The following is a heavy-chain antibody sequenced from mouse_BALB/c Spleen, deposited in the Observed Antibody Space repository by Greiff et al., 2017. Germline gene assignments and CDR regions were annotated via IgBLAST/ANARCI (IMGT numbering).Heavy chain of an antibody. V-gene: IGHV5-17*02. D-gene: IGHD2-3*01. J-gene: IGHJ3*01. CDR2: ISSGSSTI. CDR1: GFTFSSFG. CDR3: ARVDGYPWFAY. Sequence: DVHLVESGGGLVQPGGSRKLSCAASGFTFSSFGMHWVRQAPEKGLEWVAYISSGSSTIYYADTVKGRFTISRDNPKNTLFLQMTSLRSEDTAMYYCARVDGYPWFAYWGQGTLVTVSA.